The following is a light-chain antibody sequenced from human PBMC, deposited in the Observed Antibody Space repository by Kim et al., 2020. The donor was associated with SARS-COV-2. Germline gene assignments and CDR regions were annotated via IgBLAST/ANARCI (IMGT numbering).Light chain of an antibody. V-gene: IGLV2-14*03. CDR1: GTDIVSYTY. CDR2: NVC. J-gene: IGLJ2*01. CDR3: GSNASSGYVL. Sequence: GQSITISCIGTGTDIVSYTYISWYPHRPHEIPNLMFYNVCKRASGVSHPFSASESGNPTSLTISALQAEDEADYYCGSNASSGYVLFGGGTQLTVL.